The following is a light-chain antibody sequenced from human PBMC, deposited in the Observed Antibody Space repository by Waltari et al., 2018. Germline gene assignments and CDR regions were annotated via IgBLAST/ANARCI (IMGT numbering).Light chain of an antibody. V-gene: IGKV3-11*01. Sequence: EIVLTQSPATLSLSPGERATLPCRASHSVSSYLAWFQQNPGKAPRPLIYDASNRATGIPARFSGSESGTDFTLTISSLEPEDFAVYYCQQRTNWPLTFGGGTKVEIK. CDR3: QQRTNWPLT. CDR2: DAS. CDR1: HSVSSY. J-gene: IGKJ4*01.